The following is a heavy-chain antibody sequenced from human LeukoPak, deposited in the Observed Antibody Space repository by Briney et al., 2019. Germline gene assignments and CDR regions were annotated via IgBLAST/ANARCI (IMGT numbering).Heavy chain of an antibody. V-gene: IGHV4-4*07. CDR2: IYTSGNT. CDR1: GGSISSYY. D-gene: IGHD4-17*01. Sequence: PSETLSLTCTVSGGSISSYYWSWIRQPPGKGLEWIGRIYTSGNTHYNPSLKSRVTMSLDMSKNQFSLRLTSVTAADTAVYYCARSADYGVYNWFDPWGQGTLVTVSS. CDR3: ARSADYGVYNWFDP. J-gene: IGHJ5*02.